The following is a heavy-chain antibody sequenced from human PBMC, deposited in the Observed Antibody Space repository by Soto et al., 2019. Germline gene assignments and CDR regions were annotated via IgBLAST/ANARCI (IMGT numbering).Heavy chain of an antibody. CDR3: TTDSYYYSSGYRVWALDY. D-gene: IGHD3-22*01. J-gene: IGHJ4*02. V-gene: IGHV3-15*07. CDR2: IKSKTDGGTT. Sequence: EVQLVESGGGLVKPGGSLRLSCAASSFTFNDAWMNWVRQVPGKGLEWVGRIKSKTDGGTTDYAAPVKGRFTISRDDSKNMLHLQMNSLKTEDTDVYYCTTDSYYYSSGYRVWALDYWGQGTLVTVSS. CDR1: SFTFNDAW.